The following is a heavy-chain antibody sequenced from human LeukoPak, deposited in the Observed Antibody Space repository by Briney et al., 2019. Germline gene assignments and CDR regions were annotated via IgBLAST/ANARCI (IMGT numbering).Heavy chain of an antibody. CDR3: ARDKLLWFGELFGY. CDR2: ISYDGSNK. V-gene: IGHV3-30-3*01. Sequence: PGRSLRLSCAASGFTFSSYAMHWVRQAPGKGLEWVAVISYDGSNKYYADSVKGRFTISRDNPKNTLYLQMNSLRAEDTAVYYCARDKLLWFGELFGYWGQGTLVTVSS. J-gene: IGHJ4*02. CDR1: GFTFSSYA. D-gene: IGHD3-10*01.